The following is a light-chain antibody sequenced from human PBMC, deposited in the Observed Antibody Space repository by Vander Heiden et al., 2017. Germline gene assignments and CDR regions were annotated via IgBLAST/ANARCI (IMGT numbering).Light chain of an antibody. V-gene: IGKV1-5*03. CDR2: KAS. J-gene: IGKJ1*01. CDR1: QSISSW. Sequence: DIQMTQSPSTLSASVGDRVTITCRASQSISSWLAWYQQKPGKAHKLLIYKASSLESGVPSRFSGSGSGTEFTLTISSLQPDDFATYYCQQDNSSSWPFGQGTKGEIK. CDR3: QQDNSSSWP.